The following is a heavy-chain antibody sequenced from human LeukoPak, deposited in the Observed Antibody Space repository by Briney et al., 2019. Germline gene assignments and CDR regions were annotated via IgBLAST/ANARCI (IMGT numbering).Heavy chain of an antibody. CDR3: ARRTIGIRFDP. V-gene: IGHV4-39*01. J-gene: IGHJ5*02. D-gene: IGHD3-9*01. CDR2: IYYSGSV. Sequence: SETLSLTCTVSGGTISGSSYCWGWIRQPPGKGLEWLASIYYSGSVHYNPSLKSRVPMSVDTSKNQFSLNLRSVTAAETAVYYCARRTIGIRFDPWGQGTLVTVSS. CDR1: GGTISGSSYC.